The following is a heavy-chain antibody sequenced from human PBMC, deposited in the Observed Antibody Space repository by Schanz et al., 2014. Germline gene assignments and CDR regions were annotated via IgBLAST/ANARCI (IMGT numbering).Heavy chain of an antibody. V-gene: IGHV1-18*01. J-gene: IGHJ4*02. Sequence: QVQVVQSGAELKKPGASVKVSCKASGYTFTSYGISWVRQAPGQGLEWVGWISVYTGNTKYGQKDQRRVTMTTDTSTSTAYMALTDLRSDDTAVYYCARDRRFFDRDDLYYFDSWGQGTLVTVSS. CDR1: GYTFTSYG. CDR3: ARDRRFFDRDDLYYFDS. D-gene: IGHD3-3*01. CDR2: ISVYTGNT.